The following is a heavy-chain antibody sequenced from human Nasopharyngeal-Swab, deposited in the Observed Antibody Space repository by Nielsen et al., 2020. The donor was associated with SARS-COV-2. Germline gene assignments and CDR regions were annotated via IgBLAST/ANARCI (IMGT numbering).Heavy chain of an antibody. CDR2: IKQDGSEK. J-gene: IGHJ2*01. V-gene: IGHV3-7*04. CDR3: VRGGWYFDF. CDR1: GFTFSSYW. Sequence: GESLKISCAASGFTFSSYWMSWVRQAPGKGLEWVANIKQDGSEKYYVDSVKGRFTISRDNAKNSLYLQMNSLRAEDTTVYYCVRGGWYFDFWGRGTLVTVSS.